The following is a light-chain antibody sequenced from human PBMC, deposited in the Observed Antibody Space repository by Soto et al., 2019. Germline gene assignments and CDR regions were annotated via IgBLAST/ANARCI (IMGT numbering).Light chain of an antibody. J-gene: IGKJ1*01. Sequence: EVVLTQSPATLSLSPGESATLSCRASQTVSSNYLAWCQQRPGQAPRLLIYGASTRATGIPPRFSGSGSGTDFTLTINRLEPEDFAVYYCQQYGSSPTFGLGTKVDIK. CDR3: QQYGSSPT. CDR1: QTVSSNY. CDR2: GAS. V-gene: IGKV3-20*01.